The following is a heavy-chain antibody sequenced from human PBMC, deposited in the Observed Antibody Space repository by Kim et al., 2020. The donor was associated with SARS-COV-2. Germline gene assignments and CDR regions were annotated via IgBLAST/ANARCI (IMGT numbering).Heavy chain of an antibody. V-gene: IGHV3-23*01. J-gene: IGHJ3*02. CDR3: ANRRDGFDI. CDR1: GFIFSSYA. Sequence: GGSLRLSCAGSGFIFSSYAISWVRQAPGKGLEWVSAVSAGGVNTYYVDSVRGRFTISRDNSKNMVYLQMNSLRDEDTAIYYCANRRDGFDIWGQGTMVTVSS. CDR2: VSAGGVNT.